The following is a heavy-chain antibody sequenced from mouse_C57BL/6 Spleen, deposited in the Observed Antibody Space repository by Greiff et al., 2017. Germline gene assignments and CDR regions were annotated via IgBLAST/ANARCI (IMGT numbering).Heavy chain of an antibody. Sequence: EVKLVESGGGLVKPGGSLKLSCAASGFTFSSYAMSWVRPTPEKRLEWVATISDGGSYTYYPDNVKGRFTISRDNAKNNLYLQMSHLKSEDTAMYYCARDRGVLDYWGQGTTLTVSS. CDR2: ISDGGSYT. CDR1: GFTFSSYA. J-gene: IGHJ2*01. CDR3: ARDRGVLDY. D-gene: IGHD3-1*01. V-gene: IGHV5-4*01.